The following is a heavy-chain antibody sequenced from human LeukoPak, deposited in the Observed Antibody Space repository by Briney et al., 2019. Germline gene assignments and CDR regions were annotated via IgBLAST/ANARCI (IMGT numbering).Heavy chain of an antibody. D-gene: IGHD3-9*01. J-gene: IGHJ5*02. CDR2: INHSGGT. Sequence: SETLSPTCAVYGGSFSGYYWSWIRQPPGKGLEWIGEINHSGGTNYNPSLKSRVTISVDTSKNQFSLKLSSVTAADTAVYYCARAPRRHYDILTGYRNWFDPWGQGTLVTVSS. V-gene: IGHV4-34*01. CDR1: GGSFSGYY. CDR3: ARAPRRHYDILTGYRNWFDP.